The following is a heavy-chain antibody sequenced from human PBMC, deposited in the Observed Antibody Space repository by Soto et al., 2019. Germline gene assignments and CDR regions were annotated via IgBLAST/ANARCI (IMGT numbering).Heavy chain of an antibody. J-gene: IGHJ6*02. CDR3: AREAISLTYYYGMDV. D-gene: IGHD3-3*01. Sequence: SETLSLTCAVSDGSISSGGYSWSWIRQPPGKGLEWIGYIYYSGSTNYNPSLKSRVTISVDTSKNQFSLKLSSVTAADTAVYYCAREAISLTYYYGMDVWGQGTTVTVSS. CDR2: IYYSGST. V-gene: IGHV4-61*08. CDR1: DGSISSGGYS.